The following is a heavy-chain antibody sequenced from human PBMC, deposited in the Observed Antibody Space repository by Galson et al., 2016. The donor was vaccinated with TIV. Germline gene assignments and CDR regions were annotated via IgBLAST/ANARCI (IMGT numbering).Heavy chain of an antibody. V-gene: IGHV1-2*02. Sequence: SVKVSCKASGYIFTDYYIHWVRQAPGRGLEWLGWINPKSGGAIFAQKFQGRVTLTSDTSISTAYMDLSWLTFDDTAVYYCARDDGSTSGSDYWGQGTLVTVSS. CDR3: ARDDGSTSGSDY. J-gene: IGHJ4*02. D-gene: IGHD3-22*01. CDR2: INPKSGGA. CDR1: GYIFTDYY.